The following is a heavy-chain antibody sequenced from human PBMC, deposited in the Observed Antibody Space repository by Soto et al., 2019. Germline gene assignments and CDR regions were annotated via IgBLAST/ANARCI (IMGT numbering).Heavy chain of an antibody. CDR2: IYYSGST. J-gene: IGHJ4*02. CDR1: GGSISSYY. V-gene: IGHV4-59*01. D-gene: IGHD6-13*01. CDR3: ARSNIAAAGTFDY. Sequence: SETLSLTCTVSGGSISSYYCSWIRQPPGKGLEWIGYIYYSGSTNYNPSLKSRVTISVDTSKNQFSLKLSSVTAADTAVYYCARSNIAAAGTFDYWGQGTLVTVSS.